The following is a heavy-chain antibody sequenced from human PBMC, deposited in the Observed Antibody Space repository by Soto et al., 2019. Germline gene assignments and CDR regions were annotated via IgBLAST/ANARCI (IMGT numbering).Heavy chain of an antibody. Sequence: QITLKESGPTLGKPKKTLTLTGTFPGFSLTTRGLGLAWILRPPERALECLALIYWDDDKRYSPSLQSRLSITKDTSKNQVVLTMTNVDPVDTATYYCAHIPNYYQYDWFDPWGQGTLVSVSS. CDR3: AHIPNYYQYDWFDP. V-gene: IGHV2-5*02. J-gene: IGHJ5*02. CDR1: GFSLTTRGLG. CDR2: IYWDDDK. D-gene: IGHD3-16*01.